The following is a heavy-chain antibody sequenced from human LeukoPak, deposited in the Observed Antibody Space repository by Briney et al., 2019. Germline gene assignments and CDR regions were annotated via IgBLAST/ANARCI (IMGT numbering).Heavy chain of an antibody. D-gene: IGHD2-15*01. CDR1: GFTFSSYW. V-gene: IGHV3-7*01. CDR3: AKDHLSGISGPSHLDY. Sequence: GGSLRLSCAASGFTFSSYWMSWVHQAPGKGLEWVANIKQDGSEKYYVNSVKGRFTISRDNSKNTLYLQMNSLRAEDTAVYYCAKDHLSGISGPSHLDYWGQGTLVTVSS. J-gene: IGHJ4*02. CDR2: IKQDGSEK.